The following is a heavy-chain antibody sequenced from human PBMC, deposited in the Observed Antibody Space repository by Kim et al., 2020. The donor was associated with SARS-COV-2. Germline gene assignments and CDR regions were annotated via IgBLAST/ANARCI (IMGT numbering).Heavy chain of an antibody. CDR1: GGSFSGYY. CDR2: INHSGST. J-gene: IGHJ4*01. Sequence: SETLSLTCAVYGGSFSGYYWSWIRQPPGKGLEWIGEINHSGSTNYNPSLKSRVTISVDTSKNQFSLKLSSVTAADTAVYYCAREPMYYDFWSGYYFDYWG. CDR3: AREPMYYDFWSGYYFDY. D-gene: IGHD3-3*01. V-gene: IGHV4-34*01.